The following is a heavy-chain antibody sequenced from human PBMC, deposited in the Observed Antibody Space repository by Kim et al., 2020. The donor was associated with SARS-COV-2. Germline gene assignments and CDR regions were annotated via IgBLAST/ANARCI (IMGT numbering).Heavy chain of an antibody. CDR2: ISWDGAYT. V-gene: IGHV3-43*01. CDR1: GFTFDDHS. CDR3: ARDLDDSGSYYFDY. Sequence: GGSLRLSCAASGFTFDDHSMHWVRQPPGKGLEWVSLISWDGAYTYYADPVKGRFTISRDNSKNSLFLQMDNLKTEDTALYYCARDLDDSGSYYFDYWGQGTLVTVSS. J-gene: IGHJ4*02. D-gene: IGHD6-19*01.